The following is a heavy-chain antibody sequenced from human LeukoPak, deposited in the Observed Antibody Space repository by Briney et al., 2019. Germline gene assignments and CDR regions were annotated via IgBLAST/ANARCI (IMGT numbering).Heavy chain of an antibody. Sequence: GASVKVSCKASGYTFTSYYMHWVRQAPGQGLEWMGWINTNTGNPTYAQGFTGRFVFSLDTSVSTAYLQISSLKAEDTAVYYCAKASSSWYSRLFDYWGQGTLVTVSS. D-gene: IGHD6-13*01. J-gene: IGHJ4*02. CDR3: AKASSSWYSRLFDY. CDR1: GYTFTSYY. V-gene: IGHV7-4-1*02. CDR2: INTNTGNP.